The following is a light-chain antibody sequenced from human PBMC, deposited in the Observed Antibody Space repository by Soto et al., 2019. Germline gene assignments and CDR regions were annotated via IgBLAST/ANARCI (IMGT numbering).Light chain of an antibody. CDR3: ASFTSNSHYV. Sequence: QSALTQPASVSGSPGQSTTISCTGTSSDVGGYNYVSWYQQHSGKAPKLMIYHVTNRPSGVSDRFSGSKSGNTASLTISGLQAEDEADYYCASFTSNSHYVFGAGTKLTVL. J-gene: IGLJ1*01. CDR1: SSDVGGYNY. V-gene: IGLV2-14*03. CDR2: HVT.